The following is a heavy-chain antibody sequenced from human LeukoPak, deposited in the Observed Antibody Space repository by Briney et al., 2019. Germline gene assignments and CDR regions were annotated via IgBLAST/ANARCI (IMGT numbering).Heavy chain of an antibody. V-gene: IGHV2-70*04. Sequence: SGPALVKPTRTLTLTCTFSGFSLDTSTMRVSWIRQPPGKALEWLARIDWDDDKFYSPSLKTRLTISKDTSKNQVVLTMTNMDTVDTATYYCARTTGSGNFGYWGQGSLVAVSS. CDR3: ARTTGSGNFGY. D-gene: IGHD3-3*01. CDR1: GFSLDTSTMR. J-gene: IGHJ4*02. CDR2: IDWDDDK.